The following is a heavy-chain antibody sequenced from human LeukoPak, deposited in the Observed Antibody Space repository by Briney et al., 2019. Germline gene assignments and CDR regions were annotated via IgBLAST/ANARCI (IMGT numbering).Heavy chain of an antibody. Sequence: GASVKVSCKASAYSFTVYFMHWVRQAPGQGLEWMGWINPNSGGTNYAQKFQGRVTMTRDTSISTAYMELSRLRSDDTAVYYCARGVSSSWYLGINFYYYYGMDVWGQGTTVTVSS. D-gene: IGHD6-13*01. V-gene: IGHV1-2*02. J-gene: IGHJ6*02. CDR2: INPNSGGT. CDR1: AYSFTVYF. CDR3: ARGVSSSWYLGINFYYYYGMDV.